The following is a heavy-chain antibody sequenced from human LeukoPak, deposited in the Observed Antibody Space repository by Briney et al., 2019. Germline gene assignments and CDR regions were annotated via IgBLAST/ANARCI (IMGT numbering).Heavy chain of an antibody. D-gene: IGHD2-8*01. CDR3: AKDLESGTKYYFDY. Sequence: GGSLRLSCAASGFTFSSYAMSWVRQAPGKGLEWVSAISSSGGSTYYADSVKGRFTISRDNSKNTLYLQMNSLRAEDTAVYYCAKDLESGTKYYFDYWGQGTLVTVSS. CDR2: ISSSGGST. J-gene: IGHJ4*02. V-gene: IGHV3-23*01. CDR1: GFTFSSYA.